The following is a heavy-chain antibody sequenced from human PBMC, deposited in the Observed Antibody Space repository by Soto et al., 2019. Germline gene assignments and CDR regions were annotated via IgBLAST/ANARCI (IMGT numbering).Heavy chain of an antibody. CDR2: INPVNGNT. V-gene: IGHV1-3*01. J-gene: IGHJ5*02. CDR3: ARGIAPGQIDP. Sequence: QVQLVQSGAEVKKPGASVMLSCKASGYTFTTYTMNWVRQAPGQRLEWMGWINPVNGNTKSSQKFQDRVIITRDTCASTSYMELRSLRSEDTAVYYCARGIAPGQIDPWGQGTLVIVFS. D-gene: IGHD6-13*01. CDR1: GYTFTTYT.